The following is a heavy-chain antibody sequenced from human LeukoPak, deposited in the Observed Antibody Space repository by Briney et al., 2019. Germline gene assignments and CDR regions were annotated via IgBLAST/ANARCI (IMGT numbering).Heavy chain of an antibody. CDR2: IYPGDSDT. J-gene: IGHJ4*02. CDR3: ARGALPAAISLDY. V-gene: IGHV5-51*01. Sequence: GASLQISCRGSGYTFRSYWIGWVRPMPGKGLEWMGIIYPGDSDTRYSPSSQGQVVISADKSISTAYLQWRSLKASDTAMYYCARGALPAAISLDYWGQGTLVTVSS. D-gene: IGHD2-2*01. CDR1: GYTFRSYW.